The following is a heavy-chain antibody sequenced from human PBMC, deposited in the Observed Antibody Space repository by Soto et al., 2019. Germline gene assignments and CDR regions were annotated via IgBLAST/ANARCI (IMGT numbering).Heavy chain of an antibody. CDR2: IWYDGSNK. J-gene: IGHJ6*02. CDR1: GFTFSSYG. D-gene: IGHD3-10*01. CDR3: ARDRGTLLWFGELLFQNPEIDYYGMDV. Sequence: GGSRLSCAASGFTFSSYGMHWVRQAPGKGLEWVAVIWYDGSNKYYADSVKGRFTISRDNSKNTLYLQMNSLRAEDTAVYYCARDRGTLLWFGELLFQNPEIDYYGMDVWGQGTTVTISS. V-gene: IGHV3-33*01.